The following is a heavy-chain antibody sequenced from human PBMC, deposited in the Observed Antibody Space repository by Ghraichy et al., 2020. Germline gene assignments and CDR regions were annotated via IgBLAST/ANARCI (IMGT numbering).Heavy chain of an antibody. Sequence: SETLSLTCTVSGGSISSGGYYWSWIRQHPGKGLEWIGYIYYSGSTYYNPSLKSRVTISVDTSKNQFSLKLSSVTAADTAVYYCARVHSSSWYRIDPWGQGTLVTVSS. CDR3: ARVHSSSWYRIDP. D-gene: IGHD6-13*01. V-gene: IGHV4-31*03. J-gene: IGHJ5*02. CDR1: GGSISSGGYY. CDR2: IYYSGST.